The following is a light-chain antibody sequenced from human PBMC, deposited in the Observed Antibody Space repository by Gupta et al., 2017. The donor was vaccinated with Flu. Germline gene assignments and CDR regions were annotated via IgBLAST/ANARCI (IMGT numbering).Light chain of an antibody. CDR2: EGS. CDR1: SSDVGNFKF. Sequence: HSARTQPASESGSPGPSITISCPGPSSDVGNFKFVAWYQQHPGKAPKVMIYEGSKRPSGVSKRFSGSKFGNTASLTISGLQAEDEADYYCCSYAGSNIGVFGGGTKVTVL. J-gene: IGLJ3*02. CDR3: CSYAGSNIGV. V-gene: IGLV2-23*01.